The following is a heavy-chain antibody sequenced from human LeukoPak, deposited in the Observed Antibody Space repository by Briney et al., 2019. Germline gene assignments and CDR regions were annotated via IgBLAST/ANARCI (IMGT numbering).Heavy chain of an antibody. J-gene: IGHJ5*02. CDR2: ISGSGGST. Sequence: GGSLRLSFAASGFTFSSYAMSWVRQAPGKGLEWVSAISGSGGSTYYADSVKGRFTISRDNSKNTLYLQMNSLRAEDTAVYYCAKEALFLEWLLPDDNWFDPWGQGTLVTVSS. D-gene: IGHD3-3*01. V-gene: IGHV3-23*01. CDR1: GFTFSSYA. CDR3: AKEALFLEWLLPDDNWFDP.